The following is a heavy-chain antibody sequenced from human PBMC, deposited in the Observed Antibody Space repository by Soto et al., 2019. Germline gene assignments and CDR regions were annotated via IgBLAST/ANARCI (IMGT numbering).Heavy chain of an antibody. D-gene: IGHD4-4*01. CDR3: ASLFTVTDPYYYYGMDV. J-gene: IGHJ6*02. Sequence: QVQLVQSGAEVKKPGSSVKVSCKASGGTFSSYAISWVRQAPGQGLEWMGGIIPIFGTANYAQKFQGRVTITADESTSTAYMELSSLRSEDTAVYYCASLFTVTDPYYYYGMDVWGQGTTVTVSS. CDR2: IIPIFGTA. V-gene: IGHV1-69*01. CDR1: GGTFSSYA.